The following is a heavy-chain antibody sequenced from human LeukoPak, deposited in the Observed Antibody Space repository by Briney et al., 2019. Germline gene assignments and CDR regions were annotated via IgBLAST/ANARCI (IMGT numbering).Heavy chain of an antibody. CDR2: IIPIFGTA. V-gene: IGHV1-69*13. D-gene: IGHD6-13*01. J-gene: IGHJ4*02. CDR3: ARDLGGRSSWYRFDY. CDR1: GGTFSSYA. Sequence: ASVTVSFTASGGTFSSYAISWVRQAPGQGLEWMGGIIPIFGTANYAQKFQGRVTITADESTSTAYMELSSLRSEDTAVYYCARDLGGRSSWYRFDYWGQGTLVTVSS.